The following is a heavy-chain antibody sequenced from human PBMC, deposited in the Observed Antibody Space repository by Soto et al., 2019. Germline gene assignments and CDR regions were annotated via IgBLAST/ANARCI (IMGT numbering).Heavy chain of an antibody. CDR2: ICATGTT. J-gene: IGHJ5*02. D-gene: IGHD1-1*01. V-gene: IGHV4-4*07. CDR1: GASISGLS. Sequence: SETLSLACTVSGASISGLSWSWIRKYAGKGLEWIGRICATGTTDYNPSLKSRVMMSVDTSKKQFSLKLRTVTAADTAVYYCVRDGTKTLRDWFDPWGQGISVTVSS. CDR3: VRDGTKTLRDWFDP.